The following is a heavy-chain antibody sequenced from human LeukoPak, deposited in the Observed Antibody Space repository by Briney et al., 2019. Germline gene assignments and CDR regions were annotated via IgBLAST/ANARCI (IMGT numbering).Heavy chain of an antibody. CDR3: GGNPGLGSDH. V-gene: IGHV4-59*02. Sequence: SETLSLTCSVSGASVSSDYWNWIRQSPGRGLEWIGYTHYRGDINYNPSLKSRLTMSVDASSNQVSLKLSSVTAADAAVYYCGGNPGLGSDHWGQGTLVTVSS. D-gene: IGHD3-10*01. J-gene: IGHJ4*02. CDR1: GASVSSDY. CDR2: THYRGDI.